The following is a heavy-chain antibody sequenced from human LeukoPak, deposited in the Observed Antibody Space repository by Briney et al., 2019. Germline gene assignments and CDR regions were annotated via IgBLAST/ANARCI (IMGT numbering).Heavy chain of an antibody. CDR1: GGSISSYY. V-gene: IGHV4-4*07. Sequence: SETLSLTCTVSGGSISSYYWSWIRQPAGKGLEWIGRIYTSGSTNYNPSLKSRVTISVDTSKKQFSLKLSSVTAADTAVYYCARGHDYDSSGYSAWFDPWGQGTLVTVSS. J-gene: IGHJ5*02. CDR2: IYTSGST. CDR3: ARGHDYDSSGYSAWFDP. D-gene: IGHD3-22*01.